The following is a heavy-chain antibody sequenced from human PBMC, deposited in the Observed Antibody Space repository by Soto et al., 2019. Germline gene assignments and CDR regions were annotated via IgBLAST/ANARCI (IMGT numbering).Heavy chain of an antibody. CDR3: AREYSTTTAADY. Sequence: PGGSLRLSCAASGFTFSSYGMHWVRQAPGKGLEWVAVIWYDGSNKYYADSVKGRFTISRDNSKNTLYLQMNSLRAEDTAVYYCAREYSTTTAADYWGQGTLVTVSS. V-gene: IGHV3-33*01. D-gene: IGHD5-18*01. CDR2: IWYDGSNK. CDR1: GFTFSSYG. J-gene: IGHJ4*02.